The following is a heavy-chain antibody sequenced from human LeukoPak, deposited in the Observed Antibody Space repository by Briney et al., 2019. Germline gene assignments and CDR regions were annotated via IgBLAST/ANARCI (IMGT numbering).Heavy chain of an antibody. V-gene: IGHV3-21*01. CDR3: ARQGITIFGVVNDY. D-gene: IGHD3-3*01. CDR1: GFTFSSYS. CDR2: ISSSSSYI. Sequence: GGSLRLSCATSGFTFSSYSMNWARQAPGQGLEWVSSISSSSSYIYYADSVKGRFTISRDNAKNSLYLQMNSLRAEDTAVYYCARQGITIFGVVNDYWGQGTLVTVSS. J-gene: IGHJ4*02.